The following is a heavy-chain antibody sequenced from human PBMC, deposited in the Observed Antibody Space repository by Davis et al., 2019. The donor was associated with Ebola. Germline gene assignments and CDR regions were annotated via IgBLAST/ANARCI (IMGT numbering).Heavy chain of an antibody. D-gene: IGHD1-26*01. CDR2: MNPNSGNT. Sequence: ASVKVSCKASGYTFTSYDINWVRQATGQGLEWMGWMNPNSGNTGYAQKFQGRVTITRNTSISTAYMELSSLGSEDTAVYYCARSKWELKDYDLDYWGQGTLVTASS. J-gene: IGHJ4*02. V-gene: IGHV1-8*03. CDR1: GYTFTSYD. CDR3: ARSKWELKDYDLDY.